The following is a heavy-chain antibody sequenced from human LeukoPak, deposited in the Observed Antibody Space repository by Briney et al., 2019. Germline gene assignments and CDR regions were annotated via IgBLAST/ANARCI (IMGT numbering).Heavy chain of an antibody. CDR2: IIPIFGTA. D-gene: IGHD3-22*01. Sequence: SVKVSCKASGGTFSSYAISWVRQAPGQGLEWMGGIIPIFGTANYAQKFQGRVTITADKSTSTAYMELSSLRSEDTAVYYCARCTSYYENTYYYYMDVWGKGTTVTVSS. J-gene: IGHJ6*03. CDR1: GGTFSSYA. CDR3: ARCTSYYENTYYYYMDV. V-gene: IGHV1-69*06.